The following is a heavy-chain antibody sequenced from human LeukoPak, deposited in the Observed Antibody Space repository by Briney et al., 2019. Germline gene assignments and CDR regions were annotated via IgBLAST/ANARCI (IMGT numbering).Heavy chain of an antibody. V-gene: IGHV3-30*19. CDR3: AKGAITGTTRPFDY. D-gene: IGHD1-20*01. Sequence: GGSLRLSCAASGFTFSYYGMHWVRQAPGKGLEWVAVISYDGSNKYYADSVKGRFTISRDNSKNTLYLQMNSLRAEDTAVYYCAKGAITGTTRPFDYWGQGTLVTVSS. J-gene: IGHJ4*02. CDR1: GFTFSYYG. CDR2: ISYDGSNK.